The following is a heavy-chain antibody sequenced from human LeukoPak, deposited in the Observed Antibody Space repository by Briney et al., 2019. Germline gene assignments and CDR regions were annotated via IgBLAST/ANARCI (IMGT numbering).Heavy chain of an antibody. D-gene: IGHD2-21*02. V-gene: IGHV3-23*01. Sequence: GGSLRLSCAASGFTFSSYAMSWVRQAPGKGLEWVSAISGSGGSTYYADSVRGRFTISRDNSKNTLYLQMNSLRAEDTAVYYCAKAYDYCGGDCYPYYFDYWGQGTLVTVSS. CDR3: AKAYDYCGGDCYPYYFDY. J-gene: IGHJ4*02. CDR1: GFTFSSYA. CDR2: ISGSGGST.